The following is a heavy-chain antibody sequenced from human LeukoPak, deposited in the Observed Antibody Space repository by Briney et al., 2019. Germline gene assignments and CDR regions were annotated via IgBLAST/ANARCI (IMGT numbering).Heavy chain of an antibody. Sequence: PGRSLRLSCAASGFTFSSFAMYWVRHAPGKGLELVAVISYDGSDKYFADSVKGRFTISRDYSKNTLYLEMNSLRTEDTAVYYCARITCSSSSCYSQRFDYWGQGTLVTVSS. CDR2: ISYDGSDK. V-gene: IGHV3-30-3*01. D-gene: IGHD2-2*01. CDR3: ARITCSSSSCYSQRFDY. CDR1: GFTFSSFA. J-gene: IGHJ4*02.